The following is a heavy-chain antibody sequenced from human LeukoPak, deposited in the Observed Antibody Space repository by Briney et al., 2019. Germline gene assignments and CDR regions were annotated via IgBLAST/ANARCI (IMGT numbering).Heavy chain of an antibody. CDR3: ARDFLEPPDFWSGYYKNWFDP. CDR1: GYSISSGYY. Sequence: SETLSLTCAVSGYSISSGYYWGWIRQPPGKGLEWIGSIYHSGSTYYNPSLKSRVTISVDTSKNQFSLKLSSVTAADTAVYYCARDFLEPPDFWSGYYKNWFDPWGQGTLVTVSS. D-gene: IGHD3-3*01. CDR2: IYHSGST. J-gene: IGHJ5*02. V-gene: IGHV4-38-2*02.